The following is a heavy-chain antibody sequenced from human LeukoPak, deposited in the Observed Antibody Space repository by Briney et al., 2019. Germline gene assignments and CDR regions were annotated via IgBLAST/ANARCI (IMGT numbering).Heavy chain of an antibody. Sequence: GPLSLSCAASGFPFSSYAMHGGRQAPGKGLEGVAVISYDGSNKYYADSVKGRFTISRDNSKNTLYLQMNSLRAEDTAVYYCATACGGDCYSDYWGQGTLVTVSS. CDR1: GFPFSSYA. J-gene: IGHJ4*02. CDR2: ISYDGSNK. V-gene: IGHV3-30*04. D-gene: IGHD2-21*02. CDR3: ATACGGDCYSDY.